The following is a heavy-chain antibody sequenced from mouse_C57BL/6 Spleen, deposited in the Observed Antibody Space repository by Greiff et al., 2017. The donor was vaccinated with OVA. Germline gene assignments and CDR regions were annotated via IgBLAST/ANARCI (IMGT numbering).Heavy chain of an antibody. CDR3: AGNSDGYYLFAY. Sequence: VQLQESGPGLVAPSQSLSITCTVSGFSLTSYAISWVRQPPGKGLEWLGVIWTGGGPNYNSALKSSPSISKDNSKSQVFLKMNSLQTDDTARYYCAGNSDGYYLFAYWGQGTLGTVSA. J-gene: IGHJ3*01. CDR1: GFSLTSYA. V-gene: IGHV2-9-1*01. CDR2: IWTGGGP. D-gene: IGHD2-3*01.